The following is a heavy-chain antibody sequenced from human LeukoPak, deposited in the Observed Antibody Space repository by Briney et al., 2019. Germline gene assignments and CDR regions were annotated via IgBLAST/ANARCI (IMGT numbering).Heavy chain of an antibody. J-gene: IGHJ4*02. Sequence: GGSLRLSCAASGFTFSGYSMNWVRQAPGKGLEWVSYINSGSSTIYYADSVKGRFTISRDNAKNSLYLQMNSLRAEDTAVYYCARERSDRRSRRLCGDYERYYFDYWGQGTLVTVSS. CDR1: GFTFSGYS. CDR3: ARERSDRRSRRLCGDYERYYFDY. V-gene: IGHV3-48*01. D-gene: IGHD4-17*01. CDR2: INSGSSTI.